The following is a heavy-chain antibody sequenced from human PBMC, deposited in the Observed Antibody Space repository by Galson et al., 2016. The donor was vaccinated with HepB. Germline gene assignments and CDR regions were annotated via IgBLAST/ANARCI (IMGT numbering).Heavy chain of an antibody. Sequence: SLRLSCAASGFTFSDHYMDWVRQAPGKGLEWVGRSRNKANSYTTEYAASVKGRFTVSRDDSNNSVYLQMNSLKTADTAAYYCVTTASSGYLIDYCGQGILGTVSS. D-gene: IGHD3-22*01. CDR1: GFTFSDHY. CDR3: VTTASSGYLIDY. CDR2: SRNKANSYTT. V-gene: IGHV3-72*01. J-gene: IGHJ4*02.